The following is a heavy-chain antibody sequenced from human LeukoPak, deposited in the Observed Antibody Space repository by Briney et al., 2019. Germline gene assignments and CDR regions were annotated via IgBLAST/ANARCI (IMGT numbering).Heavy chain of an antibody. CDR2: SPTTKPNSCTT. V-gene: IGHV3-72*01. J-gene: IGHJ4*02. CDR1: GLTITDNH. D-gene: IGHD6-13*01. CDR3: VRVVTTGSGWYHFDN. Sequence: GGPLSFSCAAPGLTITDNHMAWVPQAPGKGLEGVARSPTTKPNSCTTQYAASVRGRFTISRDDSQNSLYLQLNSLKTEDTAVYYCVRVVTTGSGWYHFDNWGLGTLVTVSS.